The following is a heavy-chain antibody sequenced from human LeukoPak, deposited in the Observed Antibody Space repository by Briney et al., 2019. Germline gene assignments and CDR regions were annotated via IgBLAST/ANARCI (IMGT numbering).Heavy chain of an antibody. CDR2: IYTSGST. J-gene: IGHJ5*02. D-gene: IGHD1-26*01. Sequence: PSETLSLTCTVSGGSISSGSYYWSWIRQPAGKGLEWIGRIYTSGSTNYNPSLKSRVTISVDTSKNQFSLKLSSVTAADTAVYYCAREVVGANWFDPWGQGTLVTVSS. CDR3: AREVVGANWFDP. V-gene: IGHV4-61*02. CDR1: GGSISSGSYY.